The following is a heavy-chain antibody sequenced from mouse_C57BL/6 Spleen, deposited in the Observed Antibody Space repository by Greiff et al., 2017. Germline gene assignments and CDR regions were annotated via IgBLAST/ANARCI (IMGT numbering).Heavy chain of an antibody. CDR2: IDPETGGT. J-gene: IGHJ3*01. Sequence: VKLMESGAELVRPGASVTLSCKASGYTFTDYEMHWVKQTPVHGLEWIGAIDPETGGTAYNQKFKGKAILTADKSSSTAYMERRSLTSEDSAVYYCTRLGRNYEGAWFAYWGQGTLVTVSA. CDR1: GYTFTDYE. CDR3: TRLGRNYEGAWFAY. D-gene: IGHD1-1*01. V-gene: IGHV1-15*01.